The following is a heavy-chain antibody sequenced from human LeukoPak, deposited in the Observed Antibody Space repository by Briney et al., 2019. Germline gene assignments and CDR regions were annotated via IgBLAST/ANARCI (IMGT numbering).Heavy chain of an antibody. CDR1: GFIFSSYA. CDR3: ARGFLGEDY. CDR2: ISGSGGST. J-gene: IGHJ4*02. D-gene: IGHD3-10*01. V-gene: IGHV3-23*01. Sequence: AGGSLRLSCAASGFIFSSYAMSWVRQTPGKGLECVSTISGSGGSTYYADSVKGRFTISRDNSKNTLYLQMNSLRAEDTAVYYCARGFLGEDYWGQGTLVTVSS.